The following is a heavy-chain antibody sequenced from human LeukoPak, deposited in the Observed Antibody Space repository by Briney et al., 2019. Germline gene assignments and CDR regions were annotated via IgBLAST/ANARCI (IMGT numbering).Heavy chain of an antibody. V-gene: IGHV3-30*02. CDR3: AKDPWILGYCSSTSCYVRDRNYYGMDV. Sequence: GGSLRLSCAASGFTFSSYGMHWVRQAPGKGLEWVAFIRYDGSNKYYADSVKGRFTISRDNSKNTLYLQMNSLRAEDTAVYYCAKDPWILGYCSSTSCYVRDRNYYGMDVWGQGTTVTVSS. CDR2: IRYDGSNK. J-gene: IGHJ6*02. D-gene: IGHD2-2*01. CDR1: GFTFSSYG.